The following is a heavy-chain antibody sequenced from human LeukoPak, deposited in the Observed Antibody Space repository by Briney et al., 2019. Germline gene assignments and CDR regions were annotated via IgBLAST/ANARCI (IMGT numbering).Heavy chain of an antibody. CDR1: GYTFTGYF. CDR2: INPNSGDT. CDR3: ARDLSSTSNWELDY. D-gene: IGHD7-27*01. J-gene: IGHJ4*02. V-gene: IGHV1-2*06. Sequence: ASVKVSCKASGYTFTGYFMHWVRQAPGQGLEWMGRINPNSGDTNYAQNFQGRVTMTRDTSISTAYMELSRLRSDDTAVYYCARDLSSTSNWELDYWGQGTLVTASS.